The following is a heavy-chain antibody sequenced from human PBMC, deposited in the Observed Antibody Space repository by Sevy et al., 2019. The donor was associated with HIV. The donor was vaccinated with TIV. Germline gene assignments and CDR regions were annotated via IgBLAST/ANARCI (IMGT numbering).Heavy chain of an antibody. CDR2: ISSSSSTI. D-gene: IGHD3-9*01. J-gene: IGHJ6*03. Sequence: GGSLRISCAASGFTFSSYSMNWVRQAPGKGMEWVSYISSSSSTIYYADSVKGRFTISRDNAKNSLYLQMNSMRDDDTAVYYCARDLDILTGYPRPYYHYMDVWGKGTTVTVSS. CDR1: GFTFSSYS. CDR3: ARDLDILTGYPRPYYHYMDV. V-gene: IGHV3-48*02.